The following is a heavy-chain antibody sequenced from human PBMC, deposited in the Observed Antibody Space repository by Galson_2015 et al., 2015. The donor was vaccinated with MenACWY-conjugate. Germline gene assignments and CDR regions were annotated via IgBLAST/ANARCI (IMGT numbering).Heavy chain of an antibody. Sequence: SLRLSCAASGLTFNNAWMNWVRQAPGKGLEWVGRIKSTSDGGTTEYAAPLKGRFTISRDNAKNTLYLQMNSLRAEDTAVYYCARGRGSGSSDYWGQGTLVTVSS. CDR1: GLTFNNAW. V-gene: IGHV3-15*07. CDR2: IKSTSDGGTT. CDR3: ARGRGSGSSDY. D-gene: IGHD6-19*01. J-gene: IGHJ4*02.